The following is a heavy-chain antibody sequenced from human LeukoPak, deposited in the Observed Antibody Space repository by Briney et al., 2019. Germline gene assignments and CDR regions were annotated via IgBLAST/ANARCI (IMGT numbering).Heavy chain of an antibody. CDR2: IYHSGST. V-gene: IGHV4-34*01. Sequence: SETLSLTCAVYGGSFSGYYWSWIRQPPGKGLEWIGSIYHSGSTYYNPSLKSRVTISVDTSKNQFSLKLSSVTAADTAVYYCARGYLGGYSYGWVDYWGQGTLVTVSS. CDR1: GGSFSGYY. J-gene: IGHJ4*02. CDR3: ARGYLGGYSYGWVDY. D-gene: IGHD5-18*01.